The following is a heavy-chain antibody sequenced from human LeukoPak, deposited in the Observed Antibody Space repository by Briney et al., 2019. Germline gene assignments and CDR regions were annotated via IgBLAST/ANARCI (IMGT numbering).Heavy chain of an antibody. J-gene: IGHJ5*02. CDR1: GGSISSYY. Sequence: PSETLSLTCTVSGGSISSYYWSWIRQPPGKGLEWIGYIYYSGSTNYNPSLKSRVTISVDTSKNQISLKLSSVTAADTAVYYCARKPTYYDILTGYYTNWFDPWGQGTLVTVSS. D-gene: IGHD3-9*01. CDR3: ARKPTYYDILTGYYTNWFDP. V-gene: IGHV4-59*01. CDR2: IYYSGST.